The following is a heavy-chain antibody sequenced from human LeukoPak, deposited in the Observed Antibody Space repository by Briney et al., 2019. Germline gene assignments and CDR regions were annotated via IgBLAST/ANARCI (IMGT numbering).Heavy chain of an antibody. Sequence: SETLSLTCGVYGGSFSGYLWNWIRQPPGKGLEWIGEINHSGTTEYNPSLQSRVTISIDSSNNQLSLQLSSVTAADTALYYCVLVVVLPTPLNDFWGQGTLVTVSS. V-gene: IGHV4-34*01. J-gene: IGHJ4*02. CDR1: GGSFSGYL. D-gene: IGHD2-15*01. CDR3: VLVVVLPTPLNDF. CDR2: INHSGTT.